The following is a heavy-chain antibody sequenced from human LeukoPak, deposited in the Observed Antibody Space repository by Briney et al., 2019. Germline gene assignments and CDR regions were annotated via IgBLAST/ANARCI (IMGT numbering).Heavy chain of an antibody. CDR1: GFTFSSYG. J-gene: IGHJ4*02. CDR3: AKERLGATTPNPDY. V-gene: IGHV3-30*02. Sequence: GGPLRLSCAASGFTFSSYGMHWVRQAPGKGLEWVAVIWYDGSNKYYADSVKGRFTISRDNSKNTLYLQMSSLRADDTALYYCAKERLGATTPNPDYWGQGTLVTGSS. CDR2: IWYDGSNK. D-gene: IGHD1-26*01.